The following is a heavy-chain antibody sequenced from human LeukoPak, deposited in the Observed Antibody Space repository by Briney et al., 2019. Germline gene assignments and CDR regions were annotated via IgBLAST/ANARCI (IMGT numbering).Heavy chain of an antibody. J-gene: IGHJ6*03. V-gene: IGHV4-59*01. D-gene: IGHD3-9*01. CDR2: IYYSGST. Sequence: PSETLSLTCTVPGGSISSYYWSWIRQPPGKGLEWIGYIYYSGSTNYNPSLKSRVTISVDTSKNQFSLKLSSVTAADTAVYYCARDLRYFDYYYYMDVWGKGTTVTVSS. CDR3: ARDLRYFDYYYYMDV. CDR1: GGSISSYY.